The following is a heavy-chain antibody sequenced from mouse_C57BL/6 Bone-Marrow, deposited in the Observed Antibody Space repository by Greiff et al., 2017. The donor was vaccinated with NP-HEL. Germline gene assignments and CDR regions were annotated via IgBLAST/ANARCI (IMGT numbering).Heavy chain of an antibody. CDR3: ARDSLYYYGSSYRGYFDV. V-gene: IGHV5-4*01. J-gene: IGHJ1*03. Sequence: DVMLVESGGGLVKPGGSLKLSCAASGFTFSSYAMSWVRQTPEKRLEWVATISDGGSYTYYPDNVKGRFTISRDNAKNNLYLQMSHLKSEDTAMYYCARDSLYYYGSSYRGYFDVWGTGTTVTVSS. D-gene: IGHD1-1*01. CDR2: ISDGGSYT. CDR1: GFTFSSYA.